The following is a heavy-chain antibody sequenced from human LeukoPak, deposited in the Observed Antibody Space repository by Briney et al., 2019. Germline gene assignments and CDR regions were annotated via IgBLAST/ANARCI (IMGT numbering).Heavy chain of an antibody. CDR3: ARDLDYDSSGYRFDY. CDR1: GCTFTSYV. Sequence: ASVKVSCQASGCTFTSYVISWVRQAPGQGLEWMGRISAYNGNTNYAQKLQGRVTMTTDTSTSTAYMELRSLRSDDTAVYYCARDLDYDSSGYRFDYWGQGTLVTVSS. CDR2: ISAYNGNT. V-gene: IGHV1-18*01. D-gene: IGHD3-22*01. J-gene: IGHJ4*02.